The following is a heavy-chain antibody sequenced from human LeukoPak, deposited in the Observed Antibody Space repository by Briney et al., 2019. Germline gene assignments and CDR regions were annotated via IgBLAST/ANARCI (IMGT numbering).Heavy chain of an antibody. J-gene: IGHJ4*02. CDR3: AKDYALDY. CDR1: GFTFSSYA. D-gene: IGHD4-17*01. V-gene: IGHV3-30-3*01. Sequence: GGSLRLSCAASGFTFSSYAMHWVRQAPGKGLEWVAVISYDGSNKYYADSVKGRFTISRDNSKNTLYLQMNSLRAEDTAVYYCAKDYALDYWGQGTLVTVSS. CDR2: ISYDGSNK.